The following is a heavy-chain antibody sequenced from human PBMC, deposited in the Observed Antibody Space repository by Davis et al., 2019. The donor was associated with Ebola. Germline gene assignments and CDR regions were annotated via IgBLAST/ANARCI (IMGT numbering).Heavy chain of an antibody. Sequence: SETLSLTCAVSGGSISSYYWSWIRQPPGKGLEWIGNIYYSGTTNYNPSLKSRVTISRDTSENQFSLTVNSVTAADTAMYYCARTPQYSSYGSYFDYWGQGALVTVYS. CDR1: GGSISSYY. CDR3: ARTPQYSSYGSYFDY. CDR2: IYYSGTT. V-gene: IGHV4-59*01. D-gene: IGHD4-11*01. J-gene: IGHJ4*02.